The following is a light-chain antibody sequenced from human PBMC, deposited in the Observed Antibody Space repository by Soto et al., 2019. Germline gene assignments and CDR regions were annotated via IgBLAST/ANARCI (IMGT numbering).Light chain of an antibody. J-gene: IGLJ1*01. V-gene: IGLV2-14*03. Sequence: QSALTQPASVSGSLGQSITISCTGTSFNNVSWCQQHPGKAPKLIISDVSHRPSGVSHRFSGSQSADTAALTVSGLQPDDEADYFCSSYSITTSLYVFGTGTKVTVL. CDR3: SSYSITTSLYV. CDR1: SFNN. CDR2: DVS.